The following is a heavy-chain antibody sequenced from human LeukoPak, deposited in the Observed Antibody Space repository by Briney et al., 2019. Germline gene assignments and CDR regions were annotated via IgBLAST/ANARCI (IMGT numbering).Heavy chain of an antibody. D-gene: IGHD3-16*01. CDR2: IHISGNT. Sequence: SETLSLTCTVSGGSISSGSYCWSWIRQPAGKGLEWIGHIHISGNTNYNPSLKSRVTISVDTSKKQFSLKLTSVTVADTAVYYCARETSQKGAHYMDVWGKGTTVTISS. CDR3: ARETSQKGAHYMDV. CDR1: GGSISSGSYC. V-gene: IGHV4-61*10. J-gene: IGHJ6*03.